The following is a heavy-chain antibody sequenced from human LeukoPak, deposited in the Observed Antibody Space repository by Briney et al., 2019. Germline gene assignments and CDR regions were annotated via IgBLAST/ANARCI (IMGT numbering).Heavy chain of an antibody. CDR1: GYTFTSYD. V-gene: IGHV1-8*01. D-gene: IGHD3-10*01. Sequence: ASVKVSCKASGYTFTSYDINWVRQATGQGFEWMGWMNPNSGNTGYAQKFQGRVTMTRNTSISTVYMELSSLRSEDTAVYYCARVVYYGSGSYLFWGQGTLVTVSS. CDR2: MNPNSGNT. J-gene: IGHJ4*02. CDR3: ARVVYYGSGSYLF.